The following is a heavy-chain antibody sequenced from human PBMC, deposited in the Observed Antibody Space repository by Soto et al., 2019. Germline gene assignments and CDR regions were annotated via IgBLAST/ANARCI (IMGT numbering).Heavy chain of an antibody. CDR1: GGSISSSNW. J-gene: IGHJ4*02. CDR3: ASGDYYDSSGYYPDYFDY. Sequence: SETLSLTCAVSGGSISSSNWWSWVRQPPGKGLEWIGEIYHSGSTNYNPSLKSRVTISVDKSKNQFSLKLSSVTAADTAVYYCASGDYYDSSGYYPDYFDYWGQGTLVTVSS. V-gene: IGHV4-4*02. CDR2: IYHSGST. D-gene: IGHD3-22*01.